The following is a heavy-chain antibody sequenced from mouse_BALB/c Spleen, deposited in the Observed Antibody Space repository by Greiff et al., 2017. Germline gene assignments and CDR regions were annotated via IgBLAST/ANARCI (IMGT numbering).Heavy chain of an antibody. CDR2: ISSGGSYT. J-gene: IGHJ2*01. V-gene: IGHV5-6*01. CDR1: GFTFSSYG. CDR3: ARYGYDAGDY. Sequence: EVKLMESGGDLVKPGGSLKLSCAASGFTFSSYGMSWVRQTPDKRLEWVATISSGGSYTYYPDSVKGRFTISRDNAKNTLYLQMSSLKSEDTAMYYCARYGYDAGDYWGQGTTLTVSS. D-gene: IGHD2-2*01.